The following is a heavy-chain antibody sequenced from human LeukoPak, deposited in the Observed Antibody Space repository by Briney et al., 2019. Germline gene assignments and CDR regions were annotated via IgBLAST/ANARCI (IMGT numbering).Heavy chain of an antibody. CDR1: GYTFTSYY. Sequence: GASVKVSFKASGYTFTSYYMHWVRQAPGQGVEWMGLINPSGGSTSYAQKFQGRVTMTRDTSTSTVYMELSSLRSEDTAVYYCARVGSSGYILDYWGQGTLVTVSS. CDR2: INPSGGST. D-gene: IGHD3-22*01. CDR3: ARVGSSGYILDY. V-gene: IGHV1-46*01. J-gene: IGHJ4*02.